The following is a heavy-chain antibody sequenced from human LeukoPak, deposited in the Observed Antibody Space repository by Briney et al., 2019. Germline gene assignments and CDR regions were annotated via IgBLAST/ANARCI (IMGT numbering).Heavy chain of an antibody. J-gene: IGHJ4*02. D-gene: IGHD3-22*01. CDR3: AKDRAELTYYYDSSGYFFDY. Sequence: GGSLRLSCAASGFTFSSYAMSGVRHAPAKGLEWGSAISCSGGSTYYADSVKGRFTISRDNSKNTLYLQMNSLRAEDTAVYYCAKDRAELTYYYDSSGYFFDYWGEGTLVTVSS. CDR1: GFTFSSYA. V-gene: IGHV3-23*01. CDR2: ISCSGGST.